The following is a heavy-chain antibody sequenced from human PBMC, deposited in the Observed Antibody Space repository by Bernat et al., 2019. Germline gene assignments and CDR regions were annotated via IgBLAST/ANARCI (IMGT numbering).Heavy chain of an antibody. CDR3: ARHREQWLVRPLSFDY. CDR1: GGSFSGYY. Sequence: KPSETLSLTCAVYGGSFSGYYWSWIRQPPGKGLEWIGEINHSGSTNYNPSLKSRVTISVDTSKNQFSLKLSSVTAADTAVYYCARHREQWLVRPLSFDYWGQGTLVTVSS. CDR2: INHSGST. D-gene: IGHD6-19*01. J-gene: IGHJ4*02. V-gene: IGHV4-34*01.